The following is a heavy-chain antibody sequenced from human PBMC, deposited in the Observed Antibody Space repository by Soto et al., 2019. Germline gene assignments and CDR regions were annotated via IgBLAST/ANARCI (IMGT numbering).Heavy chain of an antibody. V-gene: IGHV5-10-1*01. CDR1: GYSFTTYW. D-gene: IGHD1-26*01. Sequence: GESVKISCXGSGYSFTTYWISWVRQMPGKGLEWMGKIDPGDSSTNYSPSFRGHITISVDRSINTAHLQFSSLKAADTAVYYCARLEKWYYNYYGLGVWGQGTMVTVSS. J-gene: IGHJ6*02. CDR3: ARLEKWYYNYYGLGV. CDR2: IDPGDSST.